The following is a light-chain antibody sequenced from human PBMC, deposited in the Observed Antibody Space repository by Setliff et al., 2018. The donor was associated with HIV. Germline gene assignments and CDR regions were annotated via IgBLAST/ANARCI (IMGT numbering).Light chain of an antibody. J-gene: IGLJ1*01. CDR1: SSDIGGYDY. Sequence: QSVLTQPASVSGSPGQSITISCTGTSSDIGGYDYVTWYQQHPGKAPKLMIYEVNNRPSGVSNRFSGSKSGFTASLTTSGLQAEDEADYYCSSYTRSSSYVFGTGTKVTVL. V-gene: IGLV2-14*01. CDR2: EVN. CDR3: SSYTRSSSYV.